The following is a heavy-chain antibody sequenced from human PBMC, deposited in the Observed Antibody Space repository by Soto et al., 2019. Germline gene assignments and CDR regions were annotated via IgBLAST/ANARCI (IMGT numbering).Heavy chain of an antibody. D-gene: IGHD5-18*01. CDR3: ATSGGYSYGYYDY. Sequence: SDTLSLTCTVSGGSINSYYWSWIRQPPGKGLEWIAYMYYSGSTNYNPSLKSRVTISVDTSKNQFSLKLSSVTAADTAVYYCATSGGYSYGYYDYWGQGTLVTVS. V-gene: IGHV4-59*08. CDR1: GGSINSYY. J-gene: IGHJ4*02. CDR2: MYYSGST.